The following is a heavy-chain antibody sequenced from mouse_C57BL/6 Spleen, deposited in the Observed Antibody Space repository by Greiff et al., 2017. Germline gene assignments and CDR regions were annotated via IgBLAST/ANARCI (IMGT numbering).Heavy chain of an antibody. V-gene: IGHV5-17*01. CDR2: ISSGSSTI. CDR3: ARKIDYCGAMDY. J-gene: IGHJ4*01. D-gene: IGHD1-1*01. Sequence: EVKLMESGGGLVKPGGSLKLSCAASGFTFSDYGMHWVRQAPEKGLEWVAYISSGSSTIYYADTVKGRFTISRDNAKNTLFLQMTSLRSEDTAMYYCARKIDYCGAMDYWGQGTSVTVSS. CDR1: GFTFSDYG.